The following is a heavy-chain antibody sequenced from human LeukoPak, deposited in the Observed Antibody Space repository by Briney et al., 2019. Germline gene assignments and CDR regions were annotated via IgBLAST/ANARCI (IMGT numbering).Heavy chain of an antibody. J-gene: IGHJ4*02. V-gene: IGHV3-48*01. D-gene: IGHD5-24*01. Sequence: GGSLRLSCAASGFTFSRYSMNWVRQAPGKGLEWVSYISGSGNTAHYADSVKGRFTISRDNAKNSLFLQMNSLRVEDTSVFYCARDQGGYNYGRGYFDYWGRGTLVTVSS. CDR1: GFTFSRYS. CDR3: ARDQGGYNYGRGYFDY. CDR2: ISGSGNTA.